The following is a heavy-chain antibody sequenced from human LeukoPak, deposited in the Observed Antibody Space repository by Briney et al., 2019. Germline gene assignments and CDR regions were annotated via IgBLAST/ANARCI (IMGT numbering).Heavy chain of an antibody. CDR3: ARRRLKTYYYGMDV. J-gene: IGHJ6*02. D-gene: IGHD3-22*01. V-gene: IGHV4-30-2*01. CDR2: IYHSGST. Sequence: SETLSLTCAVSGGSISSGGYSWSWIRQPPGKGQEWIGYIYHSGSTYYNPSLKSRVTISVDRSKNQFSLKLSSVTAADTAVYYCARRRLKTYYYGMDVWGQGTTVTVSS. CDR1: GGSISSGGYS.